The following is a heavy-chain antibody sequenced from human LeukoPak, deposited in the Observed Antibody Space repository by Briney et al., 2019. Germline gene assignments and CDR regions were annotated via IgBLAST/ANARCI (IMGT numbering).Heavy chain of an antibody. CDR2: ITSGGDYI. Sequence: GGSLRLSCAASGFTFNTFNMNWVRQAPGKGLEWVSSITSGGDYIYYADSVKGRFTTSRDNAKNSLSLQLNGLRVEDTAVYYCARGHYDVLAASYTWTPDYWGQGTLVTVSS. J-gene: IGHJ4*02. V-gene: IGHV3-21*01. CDR1: GFTFNTFN. CDR3: ARGHYDVLAASYTWTPDY. D-gene: IGHD3-9*01.